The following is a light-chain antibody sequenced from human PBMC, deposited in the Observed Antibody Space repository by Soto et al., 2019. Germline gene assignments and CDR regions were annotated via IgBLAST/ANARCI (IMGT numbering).Light chain of an antibody. J-gene: IGKJ2*01. CDR3: QQSYSTLYT. CDR1: QSISSY. Sequence: DIQMTQSPSSLSASVGDRVTITCRASQSISSYLDWYQQKPGKAPKLLIYAASSLQSGVPSRFSGSGSGTEFTLTISSLQPEDFANYYCQQSYSTLYTFCQGTKLEIK. V-gene: IGKV1-39*01. CDR2: AAS.